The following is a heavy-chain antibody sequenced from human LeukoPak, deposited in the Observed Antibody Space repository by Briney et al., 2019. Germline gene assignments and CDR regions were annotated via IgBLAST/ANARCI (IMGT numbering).Heavy chain of an antibody. Sequence: GASVKVSCKASGYTFTSYDINWVRQATGQGLEWMGWMNPNSGNTGYAQKFQGRVTITRNTSISTAYMELSSLRSEDTAVYYCARGRRITIFGVVMNLDYWGQGTLVTVSS. J-gene: IGHJ4*02. CDR3: ARGRRITIFGVVMNLDY. CDR1: GYTFTSYD. CDR2: MNPNSGNT. D-gene: IGHD3-3*01. V-gene: IGHV1-8*03.